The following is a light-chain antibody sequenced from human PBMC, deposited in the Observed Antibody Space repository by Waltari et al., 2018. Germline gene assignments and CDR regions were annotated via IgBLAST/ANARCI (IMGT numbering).Light chain of an antibody. CDR1: QSISNY. V-gene: IGKV1-39*01. Sequence: DLQMTQSPSSLSASVGDRVTITCRTSQSISNYLNWYQQKPGKAPKLLIYAASSLQSGVPSRFSGSGSGTDFTLTISSLQPEDFATYYCQQTYTTPGFGPGTKVDIK. CDR3: QQTYTTPG. J-gene: IGKJ3*01. CDR2: AAS.